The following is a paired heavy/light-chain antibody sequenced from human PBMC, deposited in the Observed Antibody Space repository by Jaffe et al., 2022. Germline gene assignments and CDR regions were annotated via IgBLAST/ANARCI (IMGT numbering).Heavy chain of an antibody. CDR2: IRGSGGST. V-gene: IGHV3-23*01. D-gene: IGHD6-6*01. CDR1: GFTFSSYA. CDR3: AKGVEYSTYGDLDY. J-gene: IGHJ4*02. Sequence: EVQLLESGGGLVQPGGSLRLSCAASGFTFSSYAMSWVRQAPGKGLEWVSGIRGSGGSTSYGDSVKGRFTISRDNSKNTLYLQMNSLRAEDTAVYYCAKGVEYSTYGDLDYWGQGTLVTVSS.
Light chain of an antibody. CDR2: SNN. V-gene: IGLV1-44*01. CDR3: AAWDDSLNGHVV. J-gene: IGLJ2*01. CDR1: SSNIGSNT. Sequence: QSVLTQPPSASGTPGQRVTISCSGSSSNIGSNTVNWYQQLPGTAPKLLIYSNNQRPSGVPDRFSGSKSGTSASLAISGLQSEDEADYYCAAWDDSLNGHVVFGGGTKLTVL.